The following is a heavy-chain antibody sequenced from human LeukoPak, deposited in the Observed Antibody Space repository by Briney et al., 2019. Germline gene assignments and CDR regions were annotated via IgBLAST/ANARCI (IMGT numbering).Heavy chain of an antibody. D-gene: IGHD5-24*01. J-gene: IGHJ4*02. V-gene: IGHV3-7*04. CDR2: IKQDGSKK. CDR3: TRVGYIDEGIDY. CDR1: GFPSSSYW. Sequence: PGGSLRLSCVASGFPSSSYWMTWVRQAQGRGREWVANIKQDGSKKSYVDSVKGRFTISRDNAKNSLYLQMNSLRAEDTAIYYCTRVGYIDEGIDYWGQGTLVTVSS.